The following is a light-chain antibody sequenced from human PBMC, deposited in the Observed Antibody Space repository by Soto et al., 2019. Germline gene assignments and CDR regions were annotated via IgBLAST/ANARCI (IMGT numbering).Light chain of an antibody. CDR3: SSYTTSNTYV. J-gene: IGLJ1*01. V-gene: IGLV2-18*02. CDR2: DVT. Sequence: QSVLTQPPSVSGSPGQSVAISCTGSSSDVGSNNRVSWYHQPPGTAPKLIIYDVTNRPSGVPDRFSGSKSGNTASLTISGLQAEDEADYSCSSYTTSNTYVFGTGTKLTVL. CDR1: SSDVGSNNR.